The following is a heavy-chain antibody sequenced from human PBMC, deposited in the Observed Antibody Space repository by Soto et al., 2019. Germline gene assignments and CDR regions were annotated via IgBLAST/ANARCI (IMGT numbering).Heavy chain of an antibody. CDR1: GFTFDDYA. Sequence: PGGSLRLSCAASGFTFDDYAMHWVRQAPGQGLEWVSGISWNSGSIGYADSVKGRSTISRDNAKNSLYLQMNSLRAEDTAFYYCARGIGTGAGRGYFCCWGRETLFTVAS. CDR2: ISWNSGSI. V-gene: IGHV3-9*01. J-gene: IGHJ4*02. D-gene: IGHD6-19*01. CDR3: ARGIGTGAGRGYFCC.